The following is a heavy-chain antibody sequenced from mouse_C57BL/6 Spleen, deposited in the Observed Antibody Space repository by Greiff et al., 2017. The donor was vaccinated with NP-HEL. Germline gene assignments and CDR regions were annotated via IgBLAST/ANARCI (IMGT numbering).Heavy chain of an antibody. D-gene: IGHD1-1*01. CDR2: ISYDGSN. CDR3: VLITDYFDY. J-gene: IGHJ2*01. Sequence: EVQLKQSGPGLVKPSQSLSLTCSVTGYSITSGYYWNWIRQFPGNKLEWMGYISYDGSNNYNPSLKNRISITRDTSKNQFFLKLNSVTTEDTATYYWVLITDYFDYWGQGTTLTVSS. CDR1: GYSITSGYY. V-gene: IGHV3-6*01.